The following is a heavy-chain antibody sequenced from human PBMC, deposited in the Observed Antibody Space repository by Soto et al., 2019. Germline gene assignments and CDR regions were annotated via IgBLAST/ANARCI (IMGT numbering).Heavy chain of an antibody. V-gene: IGHV1-69*06. CDR2: IIPIFGSA. J-gene: IGHJ4*02. CDR3: ARDPTGYSSGWYYFDY. CDR1: GATFSSYA. Sequence: SVKVSGKASGATFSSYAISWVREAPGQGLEWMGGIIPIFGSANYAQKFQGRVTITADKSTSTAYMELSRLRSDDTAVYYCARDPTGYSSGWYYFDYWGQGTLVTVSS. D-gene: IGHD6-19*01.